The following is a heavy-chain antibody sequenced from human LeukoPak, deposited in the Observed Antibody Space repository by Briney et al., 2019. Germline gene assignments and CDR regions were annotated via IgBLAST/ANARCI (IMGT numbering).Heavy chain of an antibody. CDR2: INPDGGST. D-gene: IGHD1-26*01. J-gene: IGHJ3*01. CDR3: VRPPSGKDKRHDVLDV. Sequence: ASVKVSCKASGYIFASYYMQWVRQAPGQGLEWMGIINPDGGSTSYARKFQGRVTMTRETSTSTVYMELSSLRSEDTDVYYCVRPPSGKDKRHDVLDVWGQGTVVTVSS. CDR1: GYIFASYY. V-gene: IGHV1-46*01.